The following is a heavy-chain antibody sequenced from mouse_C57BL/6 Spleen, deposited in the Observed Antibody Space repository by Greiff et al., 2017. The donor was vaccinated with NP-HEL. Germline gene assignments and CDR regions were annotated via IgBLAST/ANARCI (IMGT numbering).Heavy chain of an antibody. CDR3: ARGGDYDPWYFDV. CDR2: ISYDGSN. V-gene: IGHV3-6*01. J-gene: IGHJ1*03. Sequence: VQLKESGPGLVKPSQSLSLTCSVTGYSITSGYYWNWIRQFPGNKLEWMGYISYDGSNNYNPSLKNRISITRDTSKNQFFLKLNSVTTEDTATYYCARGGDYDPWYFDVWGTGTTVTVSS. D-gene: IGHD2-4*01. CDR1: GYSITSGYY.